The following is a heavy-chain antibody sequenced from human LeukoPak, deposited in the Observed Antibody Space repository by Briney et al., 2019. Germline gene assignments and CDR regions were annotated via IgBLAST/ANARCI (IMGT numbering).Heavy chain of an antibody. Sequence: GGSLRLSCAASGFTVGSDYMVWVRQASGKGLEWVSVIHSSGTTNYADSVKGRFSISRDTSKNTLFLQMNSLRAEDTALYYCARKSDSSWAFDRWGQGTLVTVSS. V-gene: IGHV3-66*01. CDR2: IHSSGTT. CDR3: ARKSDSSWAFDR. CDR1: GFTVGSDY. J-gene: IGHJ5*02. D-gene: IGHD6-13*01.